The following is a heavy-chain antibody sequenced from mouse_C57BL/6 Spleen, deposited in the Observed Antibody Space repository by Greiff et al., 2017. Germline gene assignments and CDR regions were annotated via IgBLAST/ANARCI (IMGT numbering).Heavy chain of an antibody. V-gene: IGHV5-17*01. J-gene: IGHJ2*01. CDR3: ARDYGSSYDFDY. Sequence: EVQVVESGGGLVKPGGSLKLSCAASGFTFSDYGMHWVRQAPEKGLEWVAYISSGSSNIYYADTVKGRFTISRDNAKNTLFLQMTSLRSEDTAMYYCARDYGSSYDFDYWGQGTTLTVSS. D-gene: IGHD1-1*01. CDR2: ISSGSSNI. CDR1: GFTFSDYG.